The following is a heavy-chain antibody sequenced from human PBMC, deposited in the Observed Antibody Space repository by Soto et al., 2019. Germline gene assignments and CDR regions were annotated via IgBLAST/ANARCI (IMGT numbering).Heavy chain of an antibody. CDR1: GFTFSSYA. CDR3: ARERVGANVGYYFDY. CDR2: ISYDGSNK. J-gene: IGHJ4*02. V-gene: IGHV3-30-3*01. D-gene: IGHD1-26*01. Sequence: QVQLVESGGGVVQPGRSLRLSCAASGFTFSSYAMHWVRQAPGKGLEWVAVISYDGSNKYYADSVKGRFTISRDNIKNTLYLKMNSLRAEDTAVYYCARERVGANVGYYFDYWCQGTLVTVSS.